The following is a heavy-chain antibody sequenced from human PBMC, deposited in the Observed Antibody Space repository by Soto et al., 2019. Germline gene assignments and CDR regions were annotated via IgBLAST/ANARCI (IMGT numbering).Heavy chain of an antibody. CDR3: AKRGDYYYYYYMDV. V-gene: IGHV3-23*01. J-gene: IGHJ6*03. CDR1: GFTFSSYA. D-gene: IGHD7-27*01. CDR2: ISGSGGST. Sequence: EVQLLESGGGLVQSGGSLRLSCAASGFTFSSYAMSWVRQAPGKGLEWVSAISGSGGSTYYADSVKGRFTISRDNSKNTLYLQMNSLRAEDTAVYYCAKRGDYYYYYYMDVWGKGTTVTVSS.